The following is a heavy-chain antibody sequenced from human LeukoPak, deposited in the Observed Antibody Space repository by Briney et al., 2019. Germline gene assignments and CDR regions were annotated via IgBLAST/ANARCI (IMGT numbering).Heavy chain of an antibody. D-gene: IGHD2-21*02. CDR2: IKQDGSEK. CDR1: GFTFSSYC. CDR3: ARGIVVVTIIDY. Sequence: PGGSLRLSCAASGFTFSSYCMSWVRQAPGKGLECVANIKQDGSEKYYVESVNGRFTISRDNAKNSLYLQMNSLRAEDTAVYYCARGIVVVTIIDYWGQGTLVTVSS. J-gene: IGHJ4*02. V-gene: IGHV3-7*01.